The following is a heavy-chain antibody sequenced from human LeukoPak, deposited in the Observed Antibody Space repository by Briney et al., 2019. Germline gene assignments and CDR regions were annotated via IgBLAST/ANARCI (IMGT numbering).Heavy chain of an antibody. CDR3: ASGDNDPLFDY. D-gene: IGHD1-1*01. V-gene: IGHV4-31*03. Sequence: SETLSLTCTVSGVSISSGGYYWSWIRQHPGKGLERIGSIYYSGSTNYNPSLQGRVTISLDTSRNQFSLKLSSVTAADTAVYYCASGDNDPLFDYWGQGTLVTVSS. CDR2: IYYSGST. J-gene: IGHJ4*02. CDR1: GVSISSGGYY.